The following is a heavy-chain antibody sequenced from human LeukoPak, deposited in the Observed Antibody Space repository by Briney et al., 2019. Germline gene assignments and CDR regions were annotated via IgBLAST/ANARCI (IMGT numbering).Heavy chain of an antibody. CDR2: IKTDGSIT. V-gene: IGHV3-74*01. Sequence: GGSLRLSCAASGFTFTNYWTHWVRQAPGKGLEWVSRIKTDGSITNYADSVKGRFTISRDNARNTLYLQMNGLRAEDTAVYYCARGGDGSIYGLVYWGQGTLVTVSS. CDR3: ARGGDGSIYGLVY. D-gene: IGHD3/OR15-3a*01. J-gene: IGHJ4*02. CDR1: GFTFTNYW.